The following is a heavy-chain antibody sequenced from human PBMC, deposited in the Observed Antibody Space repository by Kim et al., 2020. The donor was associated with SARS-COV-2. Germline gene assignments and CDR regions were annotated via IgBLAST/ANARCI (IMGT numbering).Heavy chain of an antibody. Sequence: GGSLRLSCAASGFTFSSYAMHWVRQAPGKGLEWVAVISYDGSNKYYTDSVKGRFTISRDNSKNTLYLQMNSLRAEDTAVYYCARDSLSGASYYYYGMDVWGQGTTVTVSS. V-gene: IGHV3-30-3*01. D-gene: IGHD7-27*01. J-gene: IGHJ6*02. CDR2: ISYDGSNK. CDR1: GFTFSSYA. CDR3: ARDSLSGASYYYYGMDV.